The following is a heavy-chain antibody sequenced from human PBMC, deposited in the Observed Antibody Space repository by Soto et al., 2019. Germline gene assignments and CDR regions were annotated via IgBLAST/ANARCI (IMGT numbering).Heavy chain of an antibody. J-gene: IGHJ4*02. D-gene: IGHD6-13*01. CDR1: GGSISTYY. CDR3: ARGSSSWPYYFDY. CDR2: IHYSGST. Sequence: SETLSLTCTVSGGSISTYYGSWIRQPPGKGLERIGYIHYSGSTNYNPSLKSRVTISVDTSKNHFSLKLNSVTAADTAVYYCARGSSSWPYYFDYWGQGTLVTVSS. V-gene: IGHV4-59*08.